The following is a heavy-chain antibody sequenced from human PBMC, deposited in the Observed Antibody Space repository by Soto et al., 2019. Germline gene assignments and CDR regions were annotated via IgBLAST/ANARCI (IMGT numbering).Heavy chain of an antibody. Sequence: GAGRTLVNPTQTLTLTCTVSGFSLSTSGVGVGWIRQPPGKALEWLALIYWDDDKRYSPSLKSRLTITKDTSKNQVVLTMTNMDSVDTATYYCAHRPGLWFGEDYYYMDVWGKGTTVTVSS. D-gene: IGHD3-10*01. CDR3: AHRPGLWFGEDYYYMDV. V-gene: IGHV2-5*02. J-gene: IGHJ6*03. CDR2: IYWDDDK. CDR1: GFSLSTSGVG.